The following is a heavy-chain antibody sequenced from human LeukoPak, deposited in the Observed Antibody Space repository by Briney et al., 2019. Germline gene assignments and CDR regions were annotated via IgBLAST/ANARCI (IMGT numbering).Heavy chain of an antibody. D-gene: IGHD2-15*01. V-gene: IGHV3-53*01. Sequence: GGSLRLSCAASGFTFSSNYMSWVRQAPGKGLEWVSVIYSGGSTYYSDSVRGRFTISRDNSKNTLYLQMNSLRVEDTALYYCARDSGTCTGCAFDMWGQGTMVTVSS. CDR1: GFTFSSNY. J-gene: IGHJ3*02. CDR2: IYSGGST. CDR3: ARDSGTCTGCAFDM.